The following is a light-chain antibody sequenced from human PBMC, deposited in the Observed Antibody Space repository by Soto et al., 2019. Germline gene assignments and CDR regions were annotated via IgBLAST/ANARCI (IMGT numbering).Light chain of an antibody. J-gene: IGLJ3*02. CDR1: SSNIGINY. Sequence: QSVLTQPPSASGTPGQRVTISCSGSSSNIGINYVYWYQQLPGTAPTLLIYRNDQRPSGVPDRFSGSKSGTSASLAISGLRSEDEADYYCAAWDDSLSAWVFGGGTKLTVL. CDR3: AAWDDSLSAWV. CDR2: RND. V-gene: IGLV1-47*01.